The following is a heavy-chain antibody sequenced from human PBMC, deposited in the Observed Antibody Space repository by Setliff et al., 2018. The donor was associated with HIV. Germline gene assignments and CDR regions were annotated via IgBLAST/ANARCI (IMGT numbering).Heavy chain of an antibody. CDR3: AKDREVGANYLHYFDF. CDR1: GFTFSTYS. D-gene: IGHD1-26*01. Sequence: GGSLRLSCAASGFTFSTYSMVWVRQALGKGLEWVSGIGGAYDGNTYHADSVKGRFTIFRDDSKNTLYLQMNSLKTEDTAVYYCAKDREVGANYLHYFDFWGQGTLVTVSS. V-gene: IGHV3-23*01. CDR2: IGGAYDGNT. J-gene: IGHJ4*02.